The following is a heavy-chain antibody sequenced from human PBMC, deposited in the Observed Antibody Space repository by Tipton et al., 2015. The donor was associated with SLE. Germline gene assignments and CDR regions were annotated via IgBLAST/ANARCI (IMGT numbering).Heavy chain of an antibody. CDR1: GGSIRSSSYY. CDR2: IYHSGST. CDR3: ARWSGGELWSGYSPFDY. V-gene: IGHV4-39*07. Sequence: GLVKPSETLSLTCTVSGGSIRSSSYYWGWIRQPPGKGLEWLGSIYHSGSTYYNPSLKSRVTISVDTSKNQFSLKLSSVTAADTAVYYCARWSGGELWSGYSPFDYWGQGTLVTVSS. D-gene: IGHD3-3*01. J-gene: IGHJ4*02.